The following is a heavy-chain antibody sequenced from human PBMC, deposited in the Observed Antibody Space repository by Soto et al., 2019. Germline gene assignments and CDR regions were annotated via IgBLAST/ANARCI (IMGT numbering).Heavy chain of an antibody. CDR1: GDSISSADYY. CDR2: IFYSGTT. J-gene: IGHJ6*02. D-gene: IGHD1-1*01. CDR3: ARDLWVEPELYYYGMDV. Sequence: QVKLQESGPGLVRPSQTLSLTCTFSGDSISSADYYWSWIRQTQGKGLEWIGHIFYSGTTYYNPSLKSRLTISVDTSKNHFSLRLTSVTAADTAVYYCARDLWVEPELYYYGMDVWGQGTTVTGSS. V-gene: IGHV4-30-4*01.